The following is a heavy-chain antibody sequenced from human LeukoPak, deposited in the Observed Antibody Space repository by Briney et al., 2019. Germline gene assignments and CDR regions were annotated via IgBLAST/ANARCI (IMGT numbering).Heavy chain of an antibody. D-gene: IGHD2-21*02. V-gene: IGHV4-59*01. CDR3: AAQTRCGGDCYSDY. CDR2: IYYSGST. Sequence: SGTLSLTCTVSGGSISSYYWSWIRQPPGKGLEWIGYIYYSGSTNYNPSLKSRVTISVDTSKNQFSLKLSSVTAADTAVYYCAAQTRCGGDCYSDYWGQGTLVTVSS. CDR1: GGSISSYY. J-gene: IGHJ4*02.